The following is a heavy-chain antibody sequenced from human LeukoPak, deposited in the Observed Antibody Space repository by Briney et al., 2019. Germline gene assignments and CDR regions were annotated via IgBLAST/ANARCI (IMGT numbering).Heavy chain of an antibody. CDR3: ARSQGGATSYFDY. V-gene: IGHV4-34*01. CDR1: GGSFSGYY. J-gene: IGHJ4*02. Sequence: SETLSLTCAVYGGSFSGYYWSWIRQPPGKGLEWIGEINHSGSTNYNPSLKSRVTISVDTSKNQFSLKLSSVTAADTAVYYCARSQGGATSYFDYWGQGTLVTVSS. D-gene: IGHD3-16*01. CDR2: INHSGST.